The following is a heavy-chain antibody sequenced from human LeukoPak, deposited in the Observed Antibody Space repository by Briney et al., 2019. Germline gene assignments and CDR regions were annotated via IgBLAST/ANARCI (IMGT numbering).Heavy chain of an antibody. D-gene: IGHD5-12*01. CDR3: ARGRQIVATTYYYGMDV. Sequence: KSSETLSLTCAVYGGSFSGYYWSWIRQPPGKGLEWIGEINHSGSTNYNPSLKSRVTISVDTSKNQFSLKLSSVTAADTAVYYCARGRQIVATTYYYGMDVWGQGTMVTVSS. V-gene: IGHV4-34*01. CDR2: INHSGST. CDR1: GGSFSGYY. J-gene: IGHJ6*02.